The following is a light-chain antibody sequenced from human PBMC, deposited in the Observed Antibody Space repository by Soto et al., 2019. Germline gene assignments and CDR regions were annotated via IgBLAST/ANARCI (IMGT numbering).Light chain of an antibody. CDR1: RSDVGGYNY. J-gene: IGLJ3*02. Sequence: QSALTQPRSVSGSPGQSVTISCTGTRSDVGGYNYVSWYQQHPGKAPKLMIYDVNKRPSGVPDRFSGSKSGNTASLTISGLQAADDADYYFCSYAGIWVFGGGTKVTVL. CDR3: CSYAGIWV. CDR2: DVN. V-gene: IGLV2-11*01.